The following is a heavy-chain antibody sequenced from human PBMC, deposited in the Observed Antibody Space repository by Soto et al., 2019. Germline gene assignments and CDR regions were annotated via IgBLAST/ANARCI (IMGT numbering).Heavy chain of an antibody. CDR1: GFTFSSYG. CDR3: AKDVGAIVVYYYGMDV. V-gene: IGHV3-30*18. J-gene: IGHJ6*02. CDR2: ISYDGGNK. D-gene: IGHD3-22*01. Sequence: GGSLRLSCAASGFTFSSYGMHWVRQAPGEGLEWVAVISYDGGNKYYADSVKGRFTISRDNSRNTLYLQMNSLRAEDTAVYYCAKDVGAIVVYYYGMDVWGQGTTVTVSS.